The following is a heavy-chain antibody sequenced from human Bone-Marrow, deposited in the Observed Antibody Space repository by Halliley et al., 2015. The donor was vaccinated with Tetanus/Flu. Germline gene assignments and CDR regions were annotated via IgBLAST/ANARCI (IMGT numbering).Heavy chain of an antibody. CDR3: ARHEWNDGDD. J-gene: IGHJ4*02. CDR2: IYYTGNT. CDR1: GDSISNNLYY. V-gene: IGHV4-39*01. Sequence: TLSLTCSVSGDSISNNLYYWGWTRQPPGKGLEWIGAIYYTGNTYYNPSLKSRVTISVDTSKNKFSLKLTSVTAADTAVYYCARHEWNDGDDWGQGTLVTVSS. D-gene: IGHD1-1*01.